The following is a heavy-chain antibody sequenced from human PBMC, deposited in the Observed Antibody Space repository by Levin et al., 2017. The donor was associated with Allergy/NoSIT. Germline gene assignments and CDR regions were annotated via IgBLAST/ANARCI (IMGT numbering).Heavy chain of an antibody. CDR3: ARPGGSTIRNGMDV. D-gene: IGHD5/OR15-5a*01. V-gene: IGHV3-23*01. CDR2: ISAAAGST. Sequence: GGSLRLSCAASGFTFSTYAMSWVRQVPGEGLEWVSAISAAAGSTYYADSVKGRFTISRDNSKNTLYLQMNSLRAEDTALYYCARPGGSTIRNGMDVWGQGTTVTVSS. CDR1: GFTFSTYA. J-gene: IGHJ6*02.